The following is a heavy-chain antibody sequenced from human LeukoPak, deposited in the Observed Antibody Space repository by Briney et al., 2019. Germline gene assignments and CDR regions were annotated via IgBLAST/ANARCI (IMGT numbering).Heavy chain of an antibody. CDR2: ISSSSSYI. J-gene: IGHJ4*02. Sequence: SGGSLRLSCAASGFTFSSYSMNWVRQAPGKGVEWVSSISSSSSYIYYADSVKGRFTISRDNAKNPLYLQMNSLRAEDTAVYYCARSYITGTPFDYWGQGTLVTVSS. CDR1: GFTFSSYS. CDR3: ARSYITGTPFDY. D-gene: IGHD1-20*01. V-gene: IGHV3-21*01.